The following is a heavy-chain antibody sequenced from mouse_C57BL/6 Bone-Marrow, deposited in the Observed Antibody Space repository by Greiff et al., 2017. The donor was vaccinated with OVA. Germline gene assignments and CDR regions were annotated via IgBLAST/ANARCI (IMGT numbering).Heavy chain of an antibody. Sequence: QVQLQQPGAELVMPGASVKLSCKASGYTFTSYWMHWVKQRPGQGLEWIGEIDPSDSYTNYNQKFKGKSTLTVDKSSSTAYMQLSSLTSEDSAVDYCAREGIYYDYAWFAYWGQGTLVTVSA. D-gene: IGHD2-4*01. CDR2: IDPSDSYT. V-gene: IGHV1-69*01. CDR3: AREGIYYDYAWFAY. CDR1: GYTFTSYW. J-gene: IGHJ3*01.